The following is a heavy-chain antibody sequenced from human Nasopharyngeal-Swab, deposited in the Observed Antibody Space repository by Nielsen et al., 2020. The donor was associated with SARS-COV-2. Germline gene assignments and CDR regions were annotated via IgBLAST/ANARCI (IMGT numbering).Heavy chain of an antibody. J-gene: IGHJ6*02. V-gene: IGHV3-21*01. CDR2: ISSSSSYI. CDR1: GFTFSSYS. Sequence: GGSLRLSCAASGFTFSSYSMNWVRQAPGKGLERVSSISSSSSYIYYADSVKGRFTISRDNAKNSLYLQMNSLRAEDTAVYYCAREGQIFGVVDYYYYGLDVWGQGTTVTVSS. D-gene: IGHD3-3*01. CDR3: AREGQIFGVVDYYYYGLDV.